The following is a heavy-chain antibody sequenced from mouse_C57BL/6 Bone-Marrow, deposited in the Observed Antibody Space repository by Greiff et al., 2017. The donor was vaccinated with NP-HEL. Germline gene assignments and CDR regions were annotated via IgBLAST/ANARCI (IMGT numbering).Heavy chain of an antibody. J-gene: IGHJ2*01. CDR2: IDPETGGT. CDR1: GYTFSDHE. CDR3: TRHNYYGTSYYFDY. V-gene: IGHV1-15*01. Sequence: QVQLQQAGAELVRPGASVTLSCQASGYTFSDHEMHWVKQTPVHGLEWIGAIDPETGGTAYNQKFKGQAILTADKSSSTAYMELRSLTSEDSAVYYCTRHNYYGTSYYFDYWGQGTTLTVSS. D-gene: IGHD1-1*01.